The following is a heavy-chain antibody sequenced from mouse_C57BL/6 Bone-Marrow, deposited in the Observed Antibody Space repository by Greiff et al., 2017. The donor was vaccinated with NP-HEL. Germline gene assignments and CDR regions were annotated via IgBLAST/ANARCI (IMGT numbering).Heavy chain of an antibody. CDR3: ATPYYYYSNYGGVWFAY. CDR1: GYTFTSYW. CDR2: IHPSDSDT. Sequence: QVQLKQSGAELVKPGASVKVSCKASGYTFTSYWMHWVKQRPGQGLEWIGRIHPSDSDTNYNQKFKGKATLTVDKSSSTAYMQLSSLTSEDSAVYYCATPYYYYSNYGGVWFAYWGQGTLVTVSA. V-gene: IGHV1-74*01. J-gene: IGHJ3*01. D-gene: IGHD2-5*01.